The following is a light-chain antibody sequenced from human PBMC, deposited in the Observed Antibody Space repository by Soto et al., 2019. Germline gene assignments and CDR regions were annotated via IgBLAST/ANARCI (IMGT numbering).Light chain of an antibody. CDR1: SSNIGAGYD. CDR2: VNN. J-gene: IGLJ1*01. CDR3: QSYDSSLSSYV. Sequence: QSVLTQPPSVSGAPGQRVTISCTGSSSNIGAGYDVHWYQQLPGTAPKLLIYVNNNRPSGVPDRFSGSKSATSASLAISGLQAEDEADYYCQSYDSSLSSYVFGTGTKVTVL. V-gene: IGLV1-40*01.